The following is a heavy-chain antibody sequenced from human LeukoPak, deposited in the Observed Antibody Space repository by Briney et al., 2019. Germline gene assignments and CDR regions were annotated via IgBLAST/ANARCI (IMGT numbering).Heavy chain of an antibody. CDR3: AGARSSRSLSH. CDR2: INHSGST. CDR1: GGSFSGYY. Sequence: SETLSLTCAVYGGSFSGYYWSWIRQPPGKGLEWIGEINHSGSTNYNPSLKSRVTISVDTSKNQFSLKLSSVTAADTAVYYCAGARSSRSLSHWGQGTLVTVSS. V-gene: IGHV4-34*01. D-gene: IGHD6-13*01. J-gene: IGHJ4*02.